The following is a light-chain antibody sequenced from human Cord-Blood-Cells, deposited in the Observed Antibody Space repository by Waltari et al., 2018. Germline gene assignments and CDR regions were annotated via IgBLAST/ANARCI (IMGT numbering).Light chain of an antibody. V-gene: IGKV1-39*01. J-gene: IGKJ2*03. CDR1: QGISSY. Sequence: DIQMTQSPPSLSASVGHRVTITCRASQGISSYLNWYQQKPGKAPKLLIYAASSFQSGVPSRFSGSGSGTDFTLTISRLQPEDFATYYCLQSYSTPYSFGQGTKVEIK. CDR3: LQSYSTPYS. CDR2: AAS.